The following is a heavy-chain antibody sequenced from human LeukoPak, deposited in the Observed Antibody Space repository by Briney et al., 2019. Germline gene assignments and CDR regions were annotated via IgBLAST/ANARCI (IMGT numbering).Heavy chain of an antibody. V-gene: IGHV2-5*02. CDR3: AHRRQEVRLRYFDWLSSGDAFDI. CDR2: IYWDDDK. CDR1: GFSLSTSGVG. D-gene: IGHD3-9*01. Sequence: ESGPTLVNPTQTLTLTCTFSGFSLSTSGVGVGWIRQPPGKALEWLALIYWDDDKRYSPSLKSRLTITKDTSKNQVVLTMTNMDPVDTATYYCAHRRQEVRLRYFDWLSSGDAFDIWGQGTMVTVSS. J-gene: IGHJ3*02.